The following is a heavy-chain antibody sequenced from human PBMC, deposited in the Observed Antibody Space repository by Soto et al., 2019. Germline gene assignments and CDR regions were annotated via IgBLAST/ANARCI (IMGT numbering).Heavy chain of an antibody. CDR1: AYTFTNYG. Sequence: QVQLVQSRGEVKKAGASVKVSCKASAYTFTNYGIIWVLKAPAQVGECMGWISAYNGNINYAQKLRGRVSMTTDTATRSADLEVRSLSSDATAVYYYARSDSCCNLGEFDSWGQGTLVTVSS. V-gene: IGHV1-18*01. CDR2: ISAYNGNI. D-gene: IGHD2-2*01. J-gene: IGHJ4*02. CDR3: ARSDSCCNLGEFDS.